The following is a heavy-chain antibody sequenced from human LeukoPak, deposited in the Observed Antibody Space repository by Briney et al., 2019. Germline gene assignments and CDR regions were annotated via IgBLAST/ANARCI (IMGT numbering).Heavy chain of an antibody. Sequence: PGGSLRLSCAASGFTFSSYAMSWVRQAPGKGLEWVSSISSSSSYIYYADSVKGRFTISRDNAKNSLYLQMNSLRAEDTAVYYCAREGIRDTTDYGMDVWGQGTTVTVSS. CDR2: ISSSSSYI. CDR1: GFTFSSYA. CDR3: AREGIRDTTDYGMDV. J-gene: IGHJ6*02. V-gene: IGHV3-21*01. D-gene: IGHD2/OR15-2a*01.